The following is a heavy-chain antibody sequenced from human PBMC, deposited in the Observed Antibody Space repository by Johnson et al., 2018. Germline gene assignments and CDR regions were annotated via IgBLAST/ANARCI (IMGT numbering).Heavy chain of an antibody. CDR3: ARVGQPNYYYCSGYFDR. D-gene: IGHD3-22*01. Sequence: EVQLVESGGGLVKPGGSLRLSCAASGFTFSSYSMNWVRKAPGKGLEWVSSISSSSSYIYYADSVKGRFTISRDNAKNSLYLQMNSRRAEDSAVYYWARVGQPNYYYCSGYFDRWGQGTFVSLSS. V-gene: IGHV3-21*01. J-gene: IGHJ3*01. CDR1: GFTFSSYS. CDR2: ISSSSSYI.